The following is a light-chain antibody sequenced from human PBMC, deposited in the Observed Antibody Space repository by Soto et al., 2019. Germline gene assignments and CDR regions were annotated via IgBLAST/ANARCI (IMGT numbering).Light chain of an antibody. CDR2: EVS. Sequence: QSALTQPPSASGSPGQSVAISCSGTSSDVGAYNYVSWYQQHPGKAPKLIIYEVSKRPSGVPDRFFGSKSGNTASLTVSGLQPEDEADYYFSAYSRRDSFFFGTGTKLTVL. V-gene: IGLV2-8*01. J-gene: IGLJ1*01. CDR3: SAYSRRDSFF. CDR1: SSDVGAYNY.